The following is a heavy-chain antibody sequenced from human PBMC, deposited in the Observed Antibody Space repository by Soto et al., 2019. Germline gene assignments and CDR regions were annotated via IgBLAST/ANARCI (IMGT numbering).Heavy chain of an antibody. CDR2: IIPIFGTA. J-gene: IGHJ3*02. V-gene: IGHV1-69*13. CDR3: ARDLPAPAEAAAHAFDI. Sequence: SVKVSCKASGGTFSSYAISWVRQAPGQGLEWMGGIIPIFGTANYAQKFQGRGTITADESTSTAYMELSSLRSEETAVYYCARDLPAPAEAAAHAFDIWGQGTMVTVSS. D-gene: IGHD6-25*01. CDR1: GGTFSSYA.